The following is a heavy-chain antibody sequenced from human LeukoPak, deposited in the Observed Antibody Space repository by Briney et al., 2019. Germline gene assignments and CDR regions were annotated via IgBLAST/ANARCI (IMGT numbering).Heavy chain of an antibody. CDR2: ISSSGGST. J-gene: IGHJ4*02. CDR1: GFTFSSYA. D-gene: IGHD3-10*01. CDR3: AKDLVTGSLDY. V-gene: IGHV3-23*01. Sequence: GGSLRLSCAASGFTFSSYAMTWVRQAPGKWLEWVSSISSSGGSTYYADSVRGRFTISRDNTKNTLYLQMNSLRAEDTAIYYCAKDLVTGSLDYWGQGTLVTVSS.